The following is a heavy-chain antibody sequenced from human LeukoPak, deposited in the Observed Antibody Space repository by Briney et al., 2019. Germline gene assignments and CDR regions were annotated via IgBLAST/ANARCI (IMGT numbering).Heavy chain of an antibody. V-gene: IGHV1-46*01. J-gene: IGHJ4*02. CDR1: GYTFTNYY. CDR2: INPSGDST. Sequence: ASVKLSCKAPGYTFTNYYLHWVRQAPGQGLEWMGIINPSGDSTIYAQKFQGRVTMTRDTSTSTVHMELSSLRSEDTAVYYCASDRPDRYFDYWGQGTLVTVSS. D-gene: IGHD1-14*01. CDR3: ASDRPDRYFDY.